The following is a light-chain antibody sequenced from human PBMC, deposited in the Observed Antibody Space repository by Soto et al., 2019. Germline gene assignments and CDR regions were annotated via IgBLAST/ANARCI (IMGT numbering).Light chain of an antibody. V-gene: IGLV1-44*01. J-gene: IGLJ3*02. CDR3: ASWDDSLNDPM. Sequence: QSGLTQPPSASGTPGQTVTLSCSGTSSNIGRNTVNWYRQFPGTAPKLLIYSNHQRPSGVPDRFSGSRSATSGSLVISGLQSEDEADYYCASWDDSLNDPMFGGGTKRTVL. CDR2: SNH. CDR1: SSNIGRNT.